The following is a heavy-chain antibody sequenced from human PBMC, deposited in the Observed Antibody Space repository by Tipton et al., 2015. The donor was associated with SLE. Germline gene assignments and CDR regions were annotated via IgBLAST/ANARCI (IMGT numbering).Heavy chain of an antibody. D-gene: IGHD1-26*01. Sequence: TLSLTCTVSGGSISSHYWSWLRQPPGKGLEWIGYIYYSGSTNYNPSLKSRVTISVDTSKNQFSLKLSSVTAADTAVYYCARVKGGSYSVDYWGQGTLVTVSS. V-gene: IGHV4-59*11. CDR1: GGSISSHY. CDR3: ARVKGGSYSVDY. J-gene: IGHJ4*02. CDR2: IYYSGST.